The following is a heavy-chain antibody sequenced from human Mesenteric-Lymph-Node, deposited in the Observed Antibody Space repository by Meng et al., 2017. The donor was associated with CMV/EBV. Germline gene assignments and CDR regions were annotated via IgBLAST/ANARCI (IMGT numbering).Heavy chain of an antibody. CDR2: FNPRGGHT. Sequence: KATGYTFINYYIHWVRQAPGQGLEWMGIFNPRGGHTSYAQKFKGRVTMTRDTSTTTVYMELRDLTSEDTAVYFCARDGGSHAEYFQHWGQGTLVTVSS. J-gene: IGHJ1*01. D-gene: IGHD2-15*01. CDR1: GYTFINYY. CDR3: ARDGGSHAEYFQH. V-gene: IGHV1-46*01.